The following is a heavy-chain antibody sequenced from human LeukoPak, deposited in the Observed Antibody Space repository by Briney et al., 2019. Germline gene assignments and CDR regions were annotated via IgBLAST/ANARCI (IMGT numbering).Heavy chain of an antibody. CDR2: INPSAGSI. V-gene: IGHV1-46*01. Sequence: GASVKVSCKASGYTFTSYYLHWVRQAPGQGLEWMGIINPSAGSISYAQKFRGRVTMTRDTSTSTVYMELSSLRSEDTAVYYCARTLPAAGTDYWGQGTLVTVSS. J-gene: IGHJ4*02. CDR1: GYTFTSYY. D-gene: IGHD6-13*01. CDR3: ARTLPAAGTDY.